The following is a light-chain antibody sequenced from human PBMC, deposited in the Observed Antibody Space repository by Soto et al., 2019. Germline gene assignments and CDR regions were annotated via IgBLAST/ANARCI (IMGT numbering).Light chain of an antibody. CDR1: QSVSSYY. CDR2: GTS. CDR3: QHYGSSRT. V-gene: IGKV3-20*01. J-gene: IGKJ1*01. Sequence: EIVWTQSPGTLSLSPGERATLSCRASQSVSSYYLAWYQQKPGQAPRLLIYGTSSRANGIPDRFSGSGSGTEFTLTISRLEPEDFAVYFCQHYGSSRTFGQGTKVEIK.